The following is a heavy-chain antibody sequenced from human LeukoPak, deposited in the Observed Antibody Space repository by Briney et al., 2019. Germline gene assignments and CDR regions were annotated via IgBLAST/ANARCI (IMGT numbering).Heavy chain of an antibody. CDR1: GFSFSTYG. J-gene: IGHJ4*02. V-gene: IGHV3-30*18. CDR2: ISDDGINQ. CDR3: AKERTSSGWVYFFDY. D-gene: IGHD6-19*01. Sequence: GRSLRLSCAASGFSFSTYGMHWVRQAPDKGLEWVAVISDDGINQYYADSVRGRFTISRDNSKNTLYLQMNSLRVEDTAVYHCAKERTSSGWVYFFDYWGRGTLVTVSS.